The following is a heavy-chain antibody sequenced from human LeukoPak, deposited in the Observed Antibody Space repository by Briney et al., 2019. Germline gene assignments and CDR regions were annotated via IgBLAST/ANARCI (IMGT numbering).Heavy chain of an antibody. CDR2: ISYDGSSK. Sequence: GGSLRLSCAASGFTFSSYAIHWVRQAPGKGLEWVAIISYDGSSKYYADSVKGRFTISRDNSKNTLYLQMNSLRAEDTAVYYCARERSGYDVYYRGQGTLVTVSS. D-gene: IGHD5-12*01. V-gene: IGHV3-30-3*01. CDR1: GFTFSSYA. CDR3: ARERSGYDVYY. J-gene: IGHJ4*02.